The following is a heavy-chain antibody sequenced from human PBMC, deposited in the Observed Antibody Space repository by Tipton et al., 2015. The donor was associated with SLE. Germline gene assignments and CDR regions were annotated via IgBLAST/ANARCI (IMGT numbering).Heavy chain of an antibody. CDR1: GGSFSGYY. D-gene: IGHD3-22*01. J-gene: IGHJ4*02. CDR2: INHSGST. V-gene: IGHV4-34*01. Sequence: LRLSCAVYGGSFSGYYWSWIRQPPGKGLEWIGEINHSGSTNYNPSLRSRVTISIDTSENHFSLELRSVTAADTAVYYCARGGIYHDDSGNFDYWGQGTLVTASS. CDR3: ARGGIYHDDSGNFDY.